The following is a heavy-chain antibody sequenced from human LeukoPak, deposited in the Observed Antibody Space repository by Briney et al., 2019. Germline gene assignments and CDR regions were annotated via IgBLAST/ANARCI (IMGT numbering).Heavy chain of an antibody. V-gene: IGHV3-21*04. Sequence: GGSLRLSCAASGFTFSSYGMNWVRQAPGKGLEWVSSISSSSSYSYNADSVRGRFIISRDNANNFLYLQMNSLRAEDTAVYYCARDISQQMYYMDVWGKGTTVTVSS. D-gene: IGHD6-13*01. J-gene: IGHJ6*03. CDR3: ARDISQQMYYMDV. CDR1: GFTFSSYG. CDR2: ISSSSSYS.